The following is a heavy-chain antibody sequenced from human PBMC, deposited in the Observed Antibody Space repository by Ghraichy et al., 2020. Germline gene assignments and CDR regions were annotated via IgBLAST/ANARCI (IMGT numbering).Heavy chain of an antibody. V-gene: IGHV3-48*02. D-gene: IGHD4-23*01. J-gene: IGHJ6*02. Sequence: GESLRLSCAASGFTFSSFGLNWVRQAPGKGPEWISYITSSSSFISYADSVKGRFTISRDNAKNSLILQMNSLRDEDTAVYYCARGSPVARFYYYGAMDVWGQGTTVTVSS. CDR2: ITSSSSFI. CDR3: ARGSPVARFYYYGAMDV. CDR1: GFTFSSFG.